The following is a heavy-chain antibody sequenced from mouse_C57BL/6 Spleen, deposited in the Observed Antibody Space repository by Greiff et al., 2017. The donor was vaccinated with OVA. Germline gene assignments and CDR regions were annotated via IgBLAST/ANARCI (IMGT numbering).Heavy chain of an antibody. CDR3: AREAGTRRAYFDY. J-gene: IGHJ2*01. D-gene: IGHD4-1*01. CDR2: ISYDGSN. CDR1: GYSITSGYY. Sequence: EVKLMESGPGLVKPSQSLSLTCSVTGYSITSGYYWTWIRQFPGNKLEWMGYISYDGSNNYNPSLKNRTSITRDTSKNQFFLKLNSVTTEDTATYYCAREAGTRRAYFDYWGQGTTLTVSS. V-gene: IGHV3-6*01.